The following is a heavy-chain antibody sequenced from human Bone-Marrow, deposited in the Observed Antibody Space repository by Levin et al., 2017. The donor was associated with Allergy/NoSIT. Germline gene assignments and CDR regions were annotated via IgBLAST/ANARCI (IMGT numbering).Heavy chain of an antibody. D-gene: IGHD3-3*01. V-gene: IGHV3-33*01. Sequence: GGSLRLSCAASGFTFSSYGMHWVRQAPGKGLEWVAVIWYDGSNKYYADSVKGRFTISRDNSKNTLYLQMNSLRAEDTAVYYCASPGYDFWSGYYAHRDDAFDIWGQGTMVTVSS. CDR1: GFTFSSYG. J-gene: IGHJ3*02. CDR2: IWYDGSNK. CDR3: ASPGYDFWSGYYAHRDDAFDI.